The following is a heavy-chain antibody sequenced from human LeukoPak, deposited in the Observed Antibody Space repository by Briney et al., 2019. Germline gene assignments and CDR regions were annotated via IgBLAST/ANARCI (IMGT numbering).Heavy chain of an antibody. CDR1: GGSISSSSYY. CDR3: ARARYYDSSGYGFDI. Sequence: PSETLSLTCTVSGGSISSSSYYWGWIRQPPGKGLEWIGSIYYSGSTYYNPSLKSRVTMSVDTSKNQFSLKLSSVTAADTAVYYCARARYYDSSGYGFDIWGQGTMVTVSS. D-gene: IGHD3-22*01. V-gene: IGHV4-39*07. CDR2: IYYSGST. J-gene: IGHJ3*02.